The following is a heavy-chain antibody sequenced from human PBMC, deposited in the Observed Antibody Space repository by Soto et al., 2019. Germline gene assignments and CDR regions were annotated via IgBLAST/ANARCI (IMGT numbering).Heavy chain of an antibody. CDR2: ISYDGSNK. CDR1: GFTFSSYG. D-gene: IGHD2-15*01. V-gene: IGHV3-30*18. Sequence: QVQLVESGGGVVQPGRSLRLSCAASGFTFSSYGMHWVRQAPGKGLEWVAVISYDGSNKYYADSVKGRFTISRENSKNTLYLQMNSLRAEETAVYYCAKETYSGPLDYWGQGTLVTVSS. CDR3: AKETYSGPLDY. J-gene: IGHJ4*02.